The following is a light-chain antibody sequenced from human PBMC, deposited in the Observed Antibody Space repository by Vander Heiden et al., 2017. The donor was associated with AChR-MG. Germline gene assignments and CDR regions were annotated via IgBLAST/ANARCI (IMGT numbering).Light chain of an antibody. Sequence: DIQMTQSPSSLSASVGDRVTITCRASQSISSYLNWYQQKPGKAPKLLIYAASSLQSGVPSRFSGSGSGTDFTLTIRSLQPEDFATYSCQQTDSTPMSTFGQTTKLEIK. CDR2: AAS. CDR1: QSISSY. CDR3: QQTDSTPMST. V-gene: IGKV1-39*01. J-gene: IGKJ2*01.